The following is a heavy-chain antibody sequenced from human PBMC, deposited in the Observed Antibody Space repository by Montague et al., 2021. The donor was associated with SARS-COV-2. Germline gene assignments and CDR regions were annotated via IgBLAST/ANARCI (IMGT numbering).Heavy chain of an antibody. Sequence: SVKVSCKASGYTFTSYDINWVRQATGQGLEWMGWMNLNSGNTGYAQKFQGRVTMTRNTSISTAYMELSSLRSEDTAVYYCARAQYYYDSSGYYPAYWGQGTLVTVSS. D-gene: IGHD3-22*01. J-gene: IGHJ4*02. CDR2: MNLNSGNT. CDR3: ARAQYYYDSSGYYPAY. V-gene: IGHV1-8*01. CDR1: GYTFTSYD.